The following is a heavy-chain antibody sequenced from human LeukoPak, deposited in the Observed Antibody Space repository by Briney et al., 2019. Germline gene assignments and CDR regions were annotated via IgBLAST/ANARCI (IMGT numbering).Heavy chain of an antibody. CDR3: ARQRGDILTGYYMPRGFDY. V-gene: IGHV3-21*01. D-gene: IGHD3-9*01. J-gene: IGHJ4*02. CDR2: ISSSSSYI. Sequence: GGSLRLSCAASGFTFSSYSMNWVRQAPGKGLEWVSSISSSSSYIYYADSVKGRFTISRDNAKNSLYLQMNSLRAEDTAVYYCARQRGDILTGYYMPRGFDYWGQGTLVTVSS. CDR1: GFTFSSYS.